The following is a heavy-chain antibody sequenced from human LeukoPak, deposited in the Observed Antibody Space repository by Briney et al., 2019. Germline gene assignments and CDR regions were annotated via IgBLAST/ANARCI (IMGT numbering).Heavy chain of an antibody. V-gene: IGHV3-66*02. CDR3: MDMTAG. CDR1: GFRVSYNY. Sequence: GGSLRLSCAASGFRVSYNYMTWVRQPPGKGLEWVSLIYSDGSTHYADSVKGRFTISRDNSKNTVYLQMNSLRVEDTAVYFCMDMTAGWGQETLVTVSS. D-gene: IGHD3/OR15-3a*01. J-gene: IGHJ4*02. CDR2: IYSDGST.